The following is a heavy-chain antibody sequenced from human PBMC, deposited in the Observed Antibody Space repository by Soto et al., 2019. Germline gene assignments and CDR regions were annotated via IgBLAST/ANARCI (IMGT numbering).Heavy chain of an antibody. CDR3: ARYCSSSSCSQLYGMDV. V-gene: IGHV5-10-1*01. D-gene: IGHD2-15*01. CDR2: IDTSYSYS. CDR1: GYSFTKYW. Sequence: PGESLKISCTGSGYSFTKYWIIWVRQVPGKGLEWMGRIDTSYSYSHYSPSFQGHVTISVDKSISTGYLQWSSLKASDTAMYYCARYCSSSSCSQLYGMDVWGQGTTVTV. J-gene: IGHJ6*02.